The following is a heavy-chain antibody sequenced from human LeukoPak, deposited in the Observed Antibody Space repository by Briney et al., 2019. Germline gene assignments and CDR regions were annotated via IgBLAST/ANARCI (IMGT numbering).Heavy chain of an antibody. CDR2: IKSKTDGGAT. J-gene: IGHJ3*02. D-gene: IGHD1-26*01. CDR3: TTGGLVGATLDDAFDI. CDR1: GFTFSNAW. V-gene: IGHV3-15*01. Sequence: SGGSLRLSCAASGFTFSNAWMSWVRQALGKGLEWVGRIKSKTDGGATDYAAPVKGRFTISRDDSKNTLYLQMNSLKTEDTAVYYCTTGGLVGATLDDAFDIWGQGTMVTVSS.